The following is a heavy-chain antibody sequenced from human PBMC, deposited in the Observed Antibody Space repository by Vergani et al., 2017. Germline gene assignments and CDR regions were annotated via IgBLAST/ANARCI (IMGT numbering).Heavy chain of an antibody. J-gene: IGHJ6*02. CDR1: GFSFRNAW. CDR3: TTXPRYGGDGSCYWLRDHHYYGMDV. CDR2: IKSTFDRGTT. V-gene: IGHV3-15*07. D-gene: IGHD3-10*01. Sequence: EVQLVESGGGIVKPGGSLRLSCVASGFSFRNAWMNWVRRTPGKGLEWVGRIKSTFDRGTTDYAAAVKGRFTISRDDSKNTLFLQMNGLKTEDIGVYFCTTXPRYGGDGSCYWLRDHHYYGMDVWGQGTTVTVSS.